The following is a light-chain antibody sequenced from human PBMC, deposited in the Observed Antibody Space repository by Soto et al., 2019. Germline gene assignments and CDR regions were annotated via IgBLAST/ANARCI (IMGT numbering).Light chain of an antibody. CDR3: VLYMGSGICV. CDR1: SGSVSNSYY. V-gene: IGLV8-61*01. J-gene: IGLJ3*02. CDR2: STN. Sequence: QTVVTQEPSFSVSPGRTVTLTCGLSSGSVSNSYYPSWYQQTPGQAPRTLIYSTNTRSSGVPDRFSGSILGNKAALTITGAQADDESDYYCVLYMGSGICVFGGGTTLTVL.